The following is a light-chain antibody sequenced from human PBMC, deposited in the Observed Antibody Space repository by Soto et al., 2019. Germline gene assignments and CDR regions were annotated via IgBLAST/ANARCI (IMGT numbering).Light chain of an antibody. V-gene: IGKV3-11*01. CDR2: DAS. CDR1: QSVRTY. J-gene: IGKJ4*01. Sequence: IVLKQPPATLSLSPGERATLSCRASQSVRTYLAWYQQKPGQAPRLLIYDASNRATGIPARFRGSESGTDFTLTISSLEPEDIAVYYCQQRSNWPLTFGGGTKVEIK. CDR3: QQRSNWPLT.